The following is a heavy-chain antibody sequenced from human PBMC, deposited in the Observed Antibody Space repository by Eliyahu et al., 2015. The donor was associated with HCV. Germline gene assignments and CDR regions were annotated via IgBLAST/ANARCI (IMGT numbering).Heavy chain of an antibody. V-gene: IGHV3-7*01. CDR2: IKPDGSEK. Sequence: EVQLVESGGGLVQPGGSLRLSCAASGFTFNTYWRSWVRQAPGKGLEWVANIKPDGSEKYYVDSVKGRFTISRDNAKNSLYLQMNSLRADDTAVYYCARGDFSDSGGYWVDAFDIWGQGTMVTVSS. J-gene: IGHJ3*02. CDR3: ARGDFSDSGGYWVDAFDI. D-gene: IGHD3-22*01. CDR1: GFTFNTYW.